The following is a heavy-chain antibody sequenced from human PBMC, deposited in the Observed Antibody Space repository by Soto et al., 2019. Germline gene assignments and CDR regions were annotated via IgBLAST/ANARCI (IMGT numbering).Heavy chain of an antibody. CDR2: ISYDGSNK. CDR1: GFTFISYG. Sequence: GGSLRLSCAASGFTFISYGMHWVRQAPGKGLEWVAVISYDGSNKYYADSVKGRFTISRDNSKNTLYLQMNSLRAEDTAVYYCAKWRGSYLPDYWGQGTLVTVSS. CDR3: AKWRGSYLPDY. V-gene: IGHV3-30*18. D-gene: IGHD1-26*01. J-gene: IGHJ4*02.